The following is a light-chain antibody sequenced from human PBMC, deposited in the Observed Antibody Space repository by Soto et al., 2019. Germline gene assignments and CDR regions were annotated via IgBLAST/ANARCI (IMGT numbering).Light chain of an antibody. J-gene: IGKJ1*01. CDR1: QGISTY. V-gene: IGKV1-39*01. CDR3: QQSYSTTWT. Sequence: DIHITQKPARPSGCARDRVTIPCRASQGISTYLNWYQQKPGKAPKLLIYAASSLQSGGPSRFSGSGSETDFTLTISSLQPEDFATYYCQQSYSTTWTFGQGTKVDIK. CDR2: AAS.